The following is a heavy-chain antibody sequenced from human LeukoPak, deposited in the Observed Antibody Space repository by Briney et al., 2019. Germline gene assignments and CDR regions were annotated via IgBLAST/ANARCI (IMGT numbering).Heavy chain of an antibody. CDR1: GFTFSSYA. CDR3: ARGAKWAYYFDY. J-gene: IGHJ4*02. CDR2: ISTGSSYI. Sequence: PGGSLRLSCAASGFTFSSYAMSWVRQAPGKGLEWVSYISTGSSYIYYADSVKGRFTISRDNAKDTLYLHMNSLTAEDTAVYYCARGAKWAYYFDYWGQGTLVTVSS. D-gene: IGHD1-26*01. V-gene: IGHV3-21*01.